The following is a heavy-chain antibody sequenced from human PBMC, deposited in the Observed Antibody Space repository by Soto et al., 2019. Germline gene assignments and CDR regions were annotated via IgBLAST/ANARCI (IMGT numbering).Heavy chain of an antibody. V-gene: IGHV1-18*04. D-gene: IGHD3-9*01. J-gene: IGHJ6*02. CDR2: ISAYNGNT. CDR3: ARDTLDYDILTGYYSYYYYYGMDV. CDR1: GYTFTSYG. Sequence: ASVKVSCKASGYTFTSYGISWVRQAPGQGLEWMGWISAYNGNTNYAQKLQGRVTMTTDTSTSTAYMELRSLRSDDTAVYYCARDTLDYDILTGYYSYYYYYGMDVWGQGTTVTVSS.